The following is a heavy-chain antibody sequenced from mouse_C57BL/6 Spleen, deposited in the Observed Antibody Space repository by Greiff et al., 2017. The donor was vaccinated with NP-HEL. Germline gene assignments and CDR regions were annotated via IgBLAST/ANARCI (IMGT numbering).Heavy chain of an antibody. Sequence: QVQLQQPGAELVRPGTSVKLSCKASGYTFTSYWMHWVKQRPGQGLEWIGVIDPSDSYTNYNQKFKGKATLTVDTSSSTAYMQLSSLTSEDSAVYYCALITTVVALDYWGQGTTLTVSS. J-gene: IGHJ2*01. V-gene: IGHV1-59*01. CDR1: GYTFTSYW. D-gene: IGHD1-1*01. CDR2: IDPSDSYT. CDR3: ALITTVVALDY.